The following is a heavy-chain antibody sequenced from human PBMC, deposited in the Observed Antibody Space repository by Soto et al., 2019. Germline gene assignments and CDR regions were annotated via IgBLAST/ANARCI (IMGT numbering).Heavy chain of an antibody. J-gene: IGHJ3*02. CDR1: GDSVSSNSAA. CDR2: THYRSKWYN. V-gene: IGHV6-1*01. D-gene: IGHD2-15*01. CDR3: ASEFREYCSGGSCYVGAFDI. Sequence: PSQTLSLTCAISGDSVSSNSAAWNWIGQSPSRGLEWLGRTHYRSKWYNDCAVSVKSRITINPDTSKNQFSLQLNSVTPEDTAVYYCASEFREYCSGGSCYVGAFDIWGQGTMVTVSS.